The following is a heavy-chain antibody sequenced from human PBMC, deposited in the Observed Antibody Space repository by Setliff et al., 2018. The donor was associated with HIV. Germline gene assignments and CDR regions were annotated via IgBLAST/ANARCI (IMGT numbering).Heavy chain of an antibody. CDR2: ISGSGGST. Sequence: GGSLRLSCSASGFTFSSYAMHWVRQAPGKGLEYVSAISGSGGSTYYADSVKGRFSISRENSENTVNLQMNSLRTEDTAVYYCARDRLPIGDDFYYAMDVWGQGTTVTVSS. CDR1: GFTFSSYA. J-gene: IGHJ6*02. D-gene: IGHD3-3*01. V-gene: IGHV3-64*04. CDR3: ARDRLPIGDDFYYAMDV.